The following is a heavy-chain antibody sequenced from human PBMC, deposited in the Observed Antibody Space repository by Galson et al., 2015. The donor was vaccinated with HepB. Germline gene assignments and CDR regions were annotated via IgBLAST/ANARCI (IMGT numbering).Heavy chain of an antibody. CDR2: ISADSGNT. J-gene: IGHJ4*02. Sequence: SVKVSCKASGYTFTSYGISWLRQAPGQGLEWMGWISADSGNTNYPQKFQGRLTMTTDTSTDTAYMELRSLRSDDTAVYYCARDFQIFVSTAAGIQEFGYWGQGTLVTVSS. CDR3: ARDFQIFVSTAAGIQEFGY. CDR1: GYTFTSYG. V-gene: IGHV1-18*01. D-gene: IGHD6-13*01.